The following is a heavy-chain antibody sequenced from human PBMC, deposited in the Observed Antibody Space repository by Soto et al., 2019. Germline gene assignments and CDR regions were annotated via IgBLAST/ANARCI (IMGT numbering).Heavy chain of an antibody. CDR2: IYYSGST. CDR3: ARHSGATGTTVDY. CDR1: GGSISSSSYY. D-gene: IGHD1-1*01. J-gene: IGHJ4*02. V-gene: IGHV4-39*01. Sequence: QLQLQESGPGLVKPSETLSLTCTVSGGSISSSSYYWGWIRQPPGKGLEWIGSIYYSGSTYYNPSLKSRVTLSVDTSKNQFSLKLSSVTAADTAVYYCARHSGATGTTVDYWGQGTLVTVSS.